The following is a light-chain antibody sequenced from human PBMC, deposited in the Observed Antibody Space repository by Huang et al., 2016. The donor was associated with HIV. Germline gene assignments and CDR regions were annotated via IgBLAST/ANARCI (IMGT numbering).Light chain of an antibody. CDR3: QQYAGSPWT. Sequence: EIVLTQSPGTLSLSPGERATLSCRASQSISADYLAWYQQKPGQAPRLLIYAASSTATGSPDRFSGSGSGTDFTLTIYRLEPEDFAVDFCQQYAGSPWTFGQGTKVEIK. J-gene: IGKJ1*01. V-gene: IGKV3-20*01. CDR1: QSISADY. CDR2: AAS.